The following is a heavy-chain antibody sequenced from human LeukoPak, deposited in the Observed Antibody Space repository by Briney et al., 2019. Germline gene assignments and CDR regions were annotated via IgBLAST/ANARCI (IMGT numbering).Heavy chain of an antibody. V-gene: IGHV3-30*04. CDR2: ISYEGSNE. J-gene: IGHJ4*02. D-gene: IGHD3-10*01. Sequence: GRSLRLSCTTSGFIFSNYAMHWVRQAPGKGMEWVAVISYEGSNEDYGDYVRGRFTISRDNSKDTLYLQMNSLRLEDTAVYYCVRDSSESGRLDSWGQGTLVTDSS. CDR1: GFIFSNYA. CDR3: VRDSSESGRLDS.